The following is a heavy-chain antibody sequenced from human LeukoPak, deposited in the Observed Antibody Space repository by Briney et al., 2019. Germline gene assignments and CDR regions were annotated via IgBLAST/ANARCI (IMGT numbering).Heavy chain of an antibody. CDR3: ARGYCSAGDCFEFDY. J-gene: IGHJ4*02. CDR1: GYTFTGYY. V-gene: IGHV1-2*02. CDR2: NNPNNGGT. D-gene: IGHD2-15*01. Sequence: ASVKVSCKTSGYTFTGYYIHWVRQAPGQGLEWMGWNNPNNGGTNYAPKFRGRVSMTRDTSISTAYMELIGLRSDDTAVYYCARGYCSAGDCFEFDYWGQGTQVTVSS.